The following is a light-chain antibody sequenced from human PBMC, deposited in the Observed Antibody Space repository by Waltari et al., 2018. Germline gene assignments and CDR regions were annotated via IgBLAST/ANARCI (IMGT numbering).Light chain of an antibody. CDR2: DEN. J-gene: IGLJ1*01. CDR1: GLRTFY. V-gene: IGLV3-19*01. CDR3: NTRDISGDHLV. Sequence: SSEMTQEPAVSVALGQTARITCQGGGLRTFYANWYQQKPGQAPLLVIYDENNRPSGIPDRFSGSRSGNTASLTISGAQAEDEADYYCNTRDISGDHLVFGSGTKVTVL.